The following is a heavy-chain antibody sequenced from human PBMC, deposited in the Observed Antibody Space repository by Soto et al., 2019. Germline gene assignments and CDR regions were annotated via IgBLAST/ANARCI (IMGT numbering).Heavy chain of an antibody. J-gene: IGHJ5*02. D-gene: IGHD5-12*01. CDR1: GGTFSSYA. CDR3: ARTRGYSGYDPSNWFDP. Sequence: QVQLVQSGAEVKKPGSSVKVSCKASGGTFSSYAISWVRQAPGQGLEWMGGIIPIFGTATYAQKFQGRVTMTAGESTSIAYMELSSMRSDDTALYYCARTRGYSGYDPSNWFDPWGQGTLVTVSS. CDR2: IIPIFGTA. V-gene: IGHV1-69*12.